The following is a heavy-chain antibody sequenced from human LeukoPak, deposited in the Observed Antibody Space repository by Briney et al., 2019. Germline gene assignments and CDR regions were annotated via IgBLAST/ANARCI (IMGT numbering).Heavy chain of an antibody. V-gene: IGHV3-23*01. CDR2: ISGSGGST. D-gene: IGHD6-19*01. CDR1: EFTFSHFA. Sequence: QPGRSLRLSCAVSEFTFSHFAMHWVRQAPGKGLEWVSAISGSGGSTYYADSVKGRFTISRDNSKNTLYLQMNSLRAEDTAVYYCAKASSRSEWLAYFDYWGQGTLVTVSS. J-gene: IGHJ4*02. CDR3: AKASSRSEWLAYFDY.